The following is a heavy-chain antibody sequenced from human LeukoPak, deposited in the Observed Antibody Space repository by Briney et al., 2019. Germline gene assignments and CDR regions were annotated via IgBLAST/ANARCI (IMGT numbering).Heavy chain of an antibody. Sequence: GGSLRLSCAASGFAFSSYAMSWVRQPPGKGLEWVSAIGGTNGRTYYADSVKGRFTISRDNSKNTLYLQMNSLRDEDTAVYYCAKHYYDTSGTPRYFDYWGQGTLVTVSS. D-gene: IGHD3-22*01. CDR1: GFAFSSYA. CDR3: AKHYYDTSGTPRYFDY. CDR2: IGGTNGRT. V-gene: IGHV3-23*01. J-gene: IGHJ4*02.